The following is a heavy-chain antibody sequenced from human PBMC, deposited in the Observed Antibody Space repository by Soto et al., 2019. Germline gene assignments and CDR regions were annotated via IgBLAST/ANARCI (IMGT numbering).Heavy chain of an antibody. CDR1: GGSFSGYY. J-gene: IGHJ6*02. Sequence: QVQLQQWGAGLLKPSETLSLTCAVYGGSFSGYYWSWIRQPPGKGLEWIGEINHSGSTNYNPSLKSRVTISVDTSNNQFSLKLSSVTAADTAVYYCARGPYYGSGSYSRIYYYYGMDVWGQGTTITVSS. CDR3: ARGPYYGSGSYSRIYYYYGMDV. V-gene: IGHV4-34*01. D-gene: IGHD3-10*01. CDR2: INHSGST.